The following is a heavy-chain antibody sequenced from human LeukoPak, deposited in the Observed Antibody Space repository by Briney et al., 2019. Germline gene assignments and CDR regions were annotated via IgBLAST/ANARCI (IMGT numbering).Heavy chain of an antibody. D-gene: IGHD3-3*01. V-gene: IGHV3-53*01. J-gene: IGHJ4*02. CDR2: IFTDDTT. Sequence: SGGSLRLSCAASGFSISSNHMSWVRQAPGKGLEWISLIFTDDTTNYADSVKGRFTISRDISKNTLYLLMNSLRAEDTAMYYCTRDPPYPDFWSDFWGQGTLVTVSS. CDR3: TRDPPYPDFWSDF. CDR1: GFSISSNH.